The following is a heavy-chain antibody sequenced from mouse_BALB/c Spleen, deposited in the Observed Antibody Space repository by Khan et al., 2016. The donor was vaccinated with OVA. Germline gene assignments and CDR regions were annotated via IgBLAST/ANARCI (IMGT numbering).Heavy chain of an antibody. Sequence: EVKLLESGTVLARPGASVKMSCKASGYTFTSYWMHWVKQRPGQGLEWIGDIYPGNTDTNSNQKFKGKAKLTAVTSTSTSYMELSSLTNEDSAVDYCTRRNWDVAWFAYWGQGTLVTVSA. CDR2: IYPGNTDT. V-gene: IGHV1-5*01. D-gene: IGHD4-1*01. J-gene: IGHJ3*01. CDR1: GYTFTSYW. CDR3: TRRNWDVAWFAY.